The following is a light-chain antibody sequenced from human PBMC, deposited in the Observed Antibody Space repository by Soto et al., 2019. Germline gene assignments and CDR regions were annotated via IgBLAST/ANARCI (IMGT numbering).Light chain of an antibody. Sequence: QSVLTQPPSASGSPGQSVAISCTGTSSDIGGYNFVSWYQQHPGKAPKLMIYEVTKRPSGVPDRFSGSKSGNTATLIVSGLQAEDEADYYCSSHGGSNNLYVFGTGTKLTVL. CDR2: EVT. CDR1: SSDIGGYNF. V-gene: IGLV2-8*01. J-gene: IGLJ1*01. CDR3: SSHGGSNNLYV.